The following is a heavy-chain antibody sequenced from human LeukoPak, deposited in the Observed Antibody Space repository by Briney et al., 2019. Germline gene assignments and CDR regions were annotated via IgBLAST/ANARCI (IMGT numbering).Heavy chain of an antibody. Sequence: GGSLRLSCAASGFTFSDYYMSWIRQAPGKGLEWVSSISSGRSFTYYGDSVKGRFSISRDNAKNSLYLQMNSLRAEDTAVYYCASSGYSYGPAAYYFDYWGQGTLVTVSS. CDR1: GFTFSDYY. D-gene: IGHD5-18*01. V-gene: IGHV3-11*06. J-gene: IGHJ4*02. CDR2: ISSGRSFT. CDR3: ASSGYSYGPAAYYFDY.